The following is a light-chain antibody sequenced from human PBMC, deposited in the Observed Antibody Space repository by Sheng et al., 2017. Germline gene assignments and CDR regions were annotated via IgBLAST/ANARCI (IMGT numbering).Light chain of an antibody. V-gene: IGLV2-14*03. CDR3: SSHTIKSRV. Sequence: QSALTQPASVSGSAGQSITISCTGSSSDVGAYNFVAWHQQHPGKAPKLMIYDVSYRPSGVSNRFSGSKSGNTASLTISGLQAEDEADYYCSSHTIKSRVFGGGTRLTVL. J-gene: IGLJ3*02. CDR2: DVS. CDR1: SSDVGAYNF.